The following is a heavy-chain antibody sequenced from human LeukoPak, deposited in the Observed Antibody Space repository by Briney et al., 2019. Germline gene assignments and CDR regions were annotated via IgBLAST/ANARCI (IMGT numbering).Heavy chain of an antibody. J-gene: IGHJ4*02. CDR3: ARGVAAVGSHFAY. Sequence: AETLSLTCAVSGGSIRTFYWSWIRQPPGKGLEWIGYISSSGITKYNPSLKSRVTISVDMSKNQLSLKLTSMTAADTAVYYCARGVAAVGSHFAYWGQGTLVTVS. CDR1: GGSIRTFY. D-gene: IGHD6-13*01. V-gene: IGHV4-59*01. CDR2: ISSSGIT.